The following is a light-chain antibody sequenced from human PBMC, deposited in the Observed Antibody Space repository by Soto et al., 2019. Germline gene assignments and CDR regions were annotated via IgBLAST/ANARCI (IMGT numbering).Light chain of an antibody. CDR3: SSYTSSSTLVV. CDR2: EVS. V-gene: IGLV2-14*01. CDR1: SSDVGGYNY. Sequence: QSALTQPASVSGSPGQSITISCTGTSSDVGGYNYVSWYQQHPGKAPKLMIYEVSNRPSGVSKRFSGSKSGNTASLTISGLQAEDEADYYCSSYTSSSTLVVFGGGTQLTVL. J-gene: IGLJ2*01.